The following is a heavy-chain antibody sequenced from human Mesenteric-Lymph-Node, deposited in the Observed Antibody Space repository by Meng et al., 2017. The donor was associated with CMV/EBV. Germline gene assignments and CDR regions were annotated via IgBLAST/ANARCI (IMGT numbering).Heavy chain of an antibody. V-gene: IGHV3-21*01. Sequence: GESLKISCAASGFTFSSYGMHWVRQAPGKGLEWVSSLSYTSNYKDYADSVKGRFTISRDSSRNTLYLQMNSLRAEDTAVYYCAKGGSGSSVGLDYWGQGILVTVSS. CDR3: AKGGSGSSVGLDY. CDR2: LSYTSNYK. CDR1: GFTFSSYG. D-gene: IGHD3-3*01. J-gene: IGHJ4*02.